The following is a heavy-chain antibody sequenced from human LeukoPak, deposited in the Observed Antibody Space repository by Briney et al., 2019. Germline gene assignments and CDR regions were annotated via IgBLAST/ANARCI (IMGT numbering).Heavy chain of an antibody. CDR2: ISYDGSNK. CDR3: AKDRRFGELLYYFDY. J-gene: IGHJ4*02. CDR1: GFTFSSYG. Sequence: PGRSLRLSCAASGFTFSSYGMHWVRQAPGKGLEWVAVISYDGSNKYYADSVKGRFTISRDNSKNTLYLQMNSLRAEDTAVYYCAKDRRFGELLYYFDYWGQGTLVTVSS. D-gene: IGHD3-10*01. V-gene: IGHV3-30*18.